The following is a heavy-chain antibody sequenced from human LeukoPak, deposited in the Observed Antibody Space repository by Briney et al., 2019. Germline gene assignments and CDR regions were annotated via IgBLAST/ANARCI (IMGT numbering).Heavy chain of an antibody. CDR3: AGRYAGSGSPWGFDP. J-gene: IGHJ5*02. CDR2: ISSSSSYI. Sequence: PGGSLRLSCAASGFTFSSYSMNWVRQAPGKGLEWVSSISSSSSYIYYADSVKGRFTISRDNAKNSLYLQMNSLRAEDTAVYYCAGRYAGSGSPWGFDPWGQGTLVTVSS. D-gene: IGHD3-10*01. V-gene: IGHV3-21*01. CDR1: GFTFSSYS.